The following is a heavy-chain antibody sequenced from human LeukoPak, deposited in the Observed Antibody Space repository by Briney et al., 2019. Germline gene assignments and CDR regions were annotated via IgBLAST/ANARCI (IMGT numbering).Heavy chain of an antibody. CDR3: ARQGCSGGNCYGDDAFDI. CDR1: GGSISNYY. D-gene: IGHD2-15*01. Sequence: SETLSLTCTVSGGSISNYYWSWIRQPPGKGLEWIGYIYYSGSPNYNPSLKSRVTISVDRSKNQLSLKLTSVTAADTAVYFCARQGCSGGNCYGDDAFDIWGQGTMVTVSS. J-gene: IGHJ3*02. CDR2: IYYSGSP. V-gene: IGHV4-59*08.